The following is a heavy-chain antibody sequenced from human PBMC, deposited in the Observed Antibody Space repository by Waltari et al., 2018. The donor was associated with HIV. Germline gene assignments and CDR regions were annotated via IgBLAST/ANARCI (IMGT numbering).Heavy chain of an antibody. CDR1: GFTFSNYW. Sequence: EVQLVESGGGLVQPGGSLRLSCAASGFTFSNYWMSWVRQAPGKGLGWVANIKQDGSGKYYVDSVKGRFTISRDNDKNSVDLQMNSLRAEDTAVYYCARDGGRRGPFGYWGQGTLVTVSS. D-gene: IGHD3-3*01. CDR3: ARDGGRRGPFGY. V-gene: IGHV3-7*01. J-gene: IGHJ4*02. CDR2: IKQDGSGK.